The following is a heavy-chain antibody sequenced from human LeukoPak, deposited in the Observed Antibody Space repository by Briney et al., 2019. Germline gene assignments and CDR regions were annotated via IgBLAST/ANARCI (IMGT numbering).Heavy chain of an antibody. CDR3: ARDKSYGDSEDY. V-gene: IGHV3-7*05. CDR1: GFMFSNYW. J-gene: IGHJ4*02. D-gene: IGHD4-17*01. Sequence: GGSLRLSCAASGFMFSNYWMSWVRQAPGKGLEWVSNIKQGGSEKYYVDSVKGRFTISRDNAKNSLYLQMNSLRAEDTAVYYCARDKSYGDSEDYWGQGTLVTVSS. CDR2: IKQGGSEK.